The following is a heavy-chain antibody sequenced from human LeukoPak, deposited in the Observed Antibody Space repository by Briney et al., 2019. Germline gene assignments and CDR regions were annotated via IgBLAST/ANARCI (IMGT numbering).Heavy chain of an antibody. D-gene: IGHD1-1*01. CDR2: ISRSNIYK. CDR3: ARAQLGYNWFDP. J-gene: IGHJ5*02. CDR1: GFTFSSYT. V-gene: IGHV3-21*01. Sequence: GGSLRLSCAASGFTFSSYTMNWVRLAPGKGLEWVSSISRSNIYKYYADSVKGRFTISRDNAKNSLYLQMNSLRADDTAVYFCARAQLGYNWFDPWGQGTLVTVSS.